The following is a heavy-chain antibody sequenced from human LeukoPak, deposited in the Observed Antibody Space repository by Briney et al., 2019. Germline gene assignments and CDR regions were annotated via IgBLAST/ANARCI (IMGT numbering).Heavy chain of an antibody. CDR2: IDPSSTYI. J-gene: IGHJ4*02. CDR3: TRGPYGDYEY. D-gene: IGHD4-17*01. CDR1: RFNFSSYT. V-gene: IGHV3-21*01. Sequence: GGSLRLSCSASRFNFSSYTMNWVRRAPGKGLEWVSSIDPSSTYIYYADSVKGRFTISRDNAQNSLYLQMNSLRAEDTAVYYCTRGPYGDYEYWGQGTLVTVSS.